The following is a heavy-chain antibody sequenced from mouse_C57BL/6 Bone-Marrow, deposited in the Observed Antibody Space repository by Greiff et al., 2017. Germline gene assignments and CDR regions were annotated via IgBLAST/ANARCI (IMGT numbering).Heavy chain of an antibody. CDR1: GFTFSDYY. J-gene: IGHJ1*03. V-gene: IGHV5-16*01. Sequence: EVQRVESEGGLVQPGSSMKLSCTASGFTFSDYYMAWVRQVPEKGLEWVANINYDGSSTYYLDSLKSRFIISRDNAKNILYLQMSSLKSEDTATYYCARELLREWYFDVWGTGTPVTVSS. CDR2: INYDGSST. D-gene: IGHD1-1*01. CDR3: ARELLREWYFDV.